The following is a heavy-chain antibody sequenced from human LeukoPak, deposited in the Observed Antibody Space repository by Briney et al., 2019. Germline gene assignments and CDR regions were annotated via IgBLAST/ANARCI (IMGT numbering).Heavy chain of an antibody. Sequence: GGSLRLSCTASGFTFGDYAMSWVRQAPGKGLEWVGFIRSKAYGGTTEYAASVKGRFTISRDDSKSIAYLQMNSLKTEDTAVYSCTRDEFDYGSGSYYSASLYWGQGTLVTVSS. V-gene: IGHV3-49*04. D-gene: IGHD3-10*01. CDR2: IRSKAYGGTT. CDR3: TRDEFDYGSGSYYSASLY. CDR1: GFTFGDYA. J-gene: IGHJ4*02.